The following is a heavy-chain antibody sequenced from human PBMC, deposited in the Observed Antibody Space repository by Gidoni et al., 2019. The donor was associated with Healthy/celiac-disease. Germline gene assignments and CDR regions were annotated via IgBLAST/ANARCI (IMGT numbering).Heavy chain of an antibody. J-gene: IGHJ4*02. CDR1: GFTFSSYA. CDR3: AKPLAYDFWSFY. D-gene: IGHD3-3*01. V-gene: IGHV3-23*01. CDR2: ISGSGGST. Sequence: EVQLLESGGGLVQPGGSLRLSCAASGFTFSSYAMSWVRQAPGKGLEWVYAISGSGGSTYYADSVKGRFTISRDNSKNTLYLQMNSLRAEDTAVYYCAKPLAYDFWSFYWGQGTLVTVSS.